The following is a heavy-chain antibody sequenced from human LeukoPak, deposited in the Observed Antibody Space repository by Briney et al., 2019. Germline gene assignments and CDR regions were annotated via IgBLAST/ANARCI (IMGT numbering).Heavy chain of an antibody. J-gene: IGHJ4*02. Sequence: GGSLRLSCAASGFTFSSYWMSWVRQAPGKGLEWVANINQNGSEKYYADSVKGRFTISRDDPKNSLYLQMNSLRAEDTAIYYCARDLPDYWGRGPLVTVSS. CDR3: ARDLPDY. CDR2: INQNGSEK. V-gene: IGHV3-7*01. CDR1: GFTFSSYW.